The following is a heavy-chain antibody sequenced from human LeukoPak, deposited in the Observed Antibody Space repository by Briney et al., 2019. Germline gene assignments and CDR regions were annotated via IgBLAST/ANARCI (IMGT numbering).Heavy chain of an antibody. V-gene: IGHV3-21*06. D-gene: IGHD2-15*01. Sequence: PGGSLRLSCAASGFTFSSYGMNWVRQAPGKGLEWVSSISSSSSYIYYADSVKGRFTISRDNAKNSLYLQMNSLRAEDTAVYYCARFGGGYGMDVWGQGTTVTVSS. J-gene: IGHJ6*02. CDR3: ARFGGGYGMDV. CDR2: ISSSSSYI. CDR1: GFTFSSYG.